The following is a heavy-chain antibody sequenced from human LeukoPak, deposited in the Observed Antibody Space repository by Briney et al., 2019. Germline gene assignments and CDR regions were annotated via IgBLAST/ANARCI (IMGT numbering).Heavy chain of an antibody. V-gene: IGHV3-21*01. D-gene: IGHD4-17*01. Sequence: GGSLRLSXAASGFTFSSYSMNWVRQASGKGLEWVSSISSSSSYIYYADSVKGRFTISRDNAKNSLYLQMNSLRAEDTAVYYCARDFMTTVTTIAWGQGTLVTVSS. CDR1: GFTFSSYS. CDR3: ARDFMTTVTTIA. CDR2: ISSSSSYI. J-gene: IGHJ5*02.